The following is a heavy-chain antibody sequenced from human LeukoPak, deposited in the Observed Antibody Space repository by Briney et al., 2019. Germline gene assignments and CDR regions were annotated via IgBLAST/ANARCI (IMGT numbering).Heavy chain of an antibody. D-gene: IGHD3-16*01. V-gene: IGHV4-59*01. CDR1: GGSISTYY. Sequence: PSETLSLTCTVSGGSISTYYWTWIRQPPGKGLEWIGYIDYSGSTNYNPSLKSRVSISVDTSKNQFSLRLSSVTAADTAVYYCARGQRGLPYWGQGTLVTVSS. CDR2: IDYSGST. CDR3: ARGQRGLPY. J-gene: IGHJ4*02.